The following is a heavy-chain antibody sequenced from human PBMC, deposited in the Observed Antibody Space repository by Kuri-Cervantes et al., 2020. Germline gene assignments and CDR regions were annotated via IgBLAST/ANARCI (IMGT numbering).Heavy chain of an antibody. CDR1: GGSISSGDYY. D-gene: IGHD3-22*01. Sequence: SETLSLTCTVSGGSISSGDYYWSWIRQPPGKGLEWIGYIYYSGSTHYNPSLKSRVTISVDTSKNQFSLKLSSVTAADTAVYYCARRYYYDSSGYYWYFDLWGRGTLVTVSS. CDR2: IYYSGST. V-gene: IGHV4-30-4*01. J-gene: IGHJ2*01. CDR3: ARRYYYDSSGYYWYFDL.